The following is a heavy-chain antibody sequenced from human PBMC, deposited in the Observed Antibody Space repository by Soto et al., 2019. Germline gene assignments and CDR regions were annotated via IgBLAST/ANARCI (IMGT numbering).Heavy chain of an antibody. V-gene: IGHV3-53*05. CDR2: IYSDSNT. D-gene: IGHD4-17*01. CDR1: GFNFDSDY. J-gene: IGHJ5*02. CDR3: ARDRGDYWFDP. Sequence: GGSLRLSCAASGFNFDSDYVSWVRQAPGKGLEWVSVIYSDSNTYYAASVEGRFIVSRDTSRNTVYLQMNTLRSDDTGVYYCARDRGDYWFDPWGQGTLVTVSS.